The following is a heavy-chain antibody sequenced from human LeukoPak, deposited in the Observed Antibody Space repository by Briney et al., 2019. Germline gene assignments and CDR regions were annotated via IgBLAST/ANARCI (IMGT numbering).Heavy chain of an antibody. CDR3: ARGPYSDY. CDR1: GDSISSFY. D-gene: IGHD5-18*01. CDR2: IYHNGIT. V-gene: IGHV4-59*01. Sequence: SETLSLTCTVSGDSISSFYWSWIRQPPGKGLEWIGYIYHNGITNYNPSLKSRVTISVDTSKNQFSLKLSSVTAADTAVYYCARGPYSDYWGQGTLVTVSS. J-gene: IGHJ4*02.